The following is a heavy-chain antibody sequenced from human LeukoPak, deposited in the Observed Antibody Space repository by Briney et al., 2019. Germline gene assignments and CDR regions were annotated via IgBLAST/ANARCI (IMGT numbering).Heavy chain of an antibody. Sequence: GGSLRLSCAASGFTFSSYGMHWVPQAPGKGLEWVASIWYDGSNKYYADSVKGRLTISRDNSKNTLSLQMHSLRAEDTAVYYCVRGPYGSGSYRWGQGTLVTVSA. CDR1: GFTFSSYG. D-gene: IGHD3-10*01. CDR3: VRGPYGSGSYR. V-gene: IGHV3-33*01. CDR2: IWYDGSNK. J-gene: IGHJ4*02.